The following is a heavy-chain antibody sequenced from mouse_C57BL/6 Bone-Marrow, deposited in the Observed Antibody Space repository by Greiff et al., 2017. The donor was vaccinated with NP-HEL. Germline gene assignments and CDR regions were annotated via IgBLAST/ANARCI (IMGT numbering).Heavy chain of an antibody. D-gene: IGHD1-1*01. CDR3: ARETYYCSSFDY. CDR1: GYTFTSYW. V-gene: IGHV1-69*01. Sequence: QVQLQQPGAELVMPGASVKLSCKASGYTFTSYWMHWVKQRPGQGLEWIGEIDPSDSYTNYNQKFKGKSTLTVDKSSSTAYMQLSCLTSEDSAFYYCARETYYCSSFDYWGQGTTLTVSS. CDR2: IDPSDSYT. J-gene: IGHJ2*01.